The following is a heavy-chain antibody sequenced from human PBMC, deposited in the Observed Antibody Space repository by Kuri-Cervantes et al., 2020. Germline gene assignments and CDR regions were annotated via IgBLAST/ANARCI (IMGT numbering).Heavy chain of an antibody. J-gene: IGHJ1*01. CDR1: GYTFTSYD. D-gene: IGHD2-15*01. Sequence: ASVKVSCKASGYTFTSYDINWVRQAPGQGLEWMGWISAYNGNTDYAQKFQGRVTMTTDTSTSTVYMELRSLRSDDTAVYYCARDGLAVVVGATHEYFRNWGQGTLVTVSS. CDR3: ARDGLAVVVGATHEYFRN. V-gene: IGHV1-18*01. CDR2: ISAYNGNT.